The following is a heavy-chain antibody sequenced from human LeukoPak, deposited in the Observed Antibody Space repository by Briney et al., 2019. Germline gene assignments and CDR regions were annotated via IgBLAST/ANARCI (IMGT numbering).Heavy chain of an antibody. V-gene: IGHV1-2*02. CDR1: GYTFTDYY. CDR2: INPNTGGT. CDR3: ARRDDHGAD. J-gene: IGHJ4*02. D-gene: IGHD4-17*01. Sequence: ASVTVSYKPSGYTFTDYYLQWVRQAPGQRLEWMGWINPNTGGTNYAQNFQGRVTMTRDTSISTAYMELSRLKSDDSAVYYCARRDDHGADWGQGTLVTVSS.